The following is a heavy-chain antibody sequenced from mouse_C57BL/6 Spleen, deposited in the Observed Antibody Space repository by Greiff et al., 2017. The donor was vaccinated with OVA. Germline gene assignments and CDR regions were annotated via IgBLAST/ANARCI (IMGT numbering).Heavy chain of an antibody. D-gene: IGHD3-1*01. CDR3: ARSGGPYYAMDY. J-gene: IGHJ4*01. CDR2: IYPGSGNT. Sequence: VKLMESGAELVRPGASVKLSCKASGYTFTDYYINWVKQRPGQGLEWIARIYPGSGNTYYNEKFKGKATLTAEKSSSTAYMQLSSLTSEDSAVYFCARSGGPYYAMDYWGQGTSVTVSS. V-gene: IGHV1-76*01. CDR1: GYTFTDYY.